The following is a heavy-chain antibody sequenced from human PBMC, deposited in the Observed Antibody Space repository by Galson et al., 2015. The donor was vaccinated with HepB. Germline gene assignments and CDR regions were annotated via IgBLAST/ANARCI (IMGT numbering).Heavy chain of an antibody. V-gene: IGHV3-33*01. J-gene: IGHJ3*02. D-gene: IGHD6-13*01. CDR1: GFTFSSYG. CDR3: ARERIGIAAGGDAFDI. Sequence: SLRLSCAASGFTFSSYGMHWVRQAPGKGLEWVAVIWYDGSNKYYADSVKGRFTISRDNSKNTLYLQMNSLRAEDTAVYYCARERIGIAAGGDAFDIWGQGTTVTVSS. CDR2: IWYDGSNK.